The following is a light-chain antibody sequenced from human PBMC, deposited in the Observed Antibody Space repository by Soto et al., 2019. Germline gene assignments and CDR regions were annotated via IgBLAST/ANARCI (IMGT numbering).Light chain of an antibody. CDR1: QTVGANY. J-gene: IGKJ4*01. CDR3: QQYASSPLT. V-gene: IGKV3-20*01. Sequence: ENVLTQSPGTLSLSPGERATLSCWASQTVGANYIAWYQQIPGQTPRLLIYGASNRATGIPDRISGSGSGTDFTLTISRLEHEDFAVYYCQQYASSPLTFGGGTKVQIK. CDR2: GAS.